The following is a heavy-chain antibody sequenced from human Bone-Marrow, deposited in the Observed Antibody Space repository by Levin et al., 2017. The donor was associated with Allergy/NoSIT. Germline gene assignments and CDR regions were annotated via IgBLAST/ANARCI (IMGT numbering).Heavy chain of an antibody. CDR1: GGSISSSSYY. Sequence: SETLSLTCTVSGGSISSSSYYWGWIRQPPGKGLEWIGSIYYSGSTYYNPSLKSRVTISVDTSKNQFSLKLSSVTAADTAVYYCARRAVTYYFDYWGQGTLVTVSS. D-gene: IGHD4-23*01. CDR3: ARRAVTYYFDY. CDR2: IYYSGST. J-gene: IGHJ4*02. V-gene: IGHV4-39*01.